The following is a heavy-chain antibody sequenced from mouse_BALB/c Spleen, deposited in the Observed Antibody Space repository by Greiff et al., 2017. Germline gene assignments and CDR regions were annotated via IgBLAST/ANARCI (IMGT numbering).Heavy chain of an antibody. CDR3: ARCGGNYDYAMDY. CDR2: ISYSGST. V-gene: IGHV3-8*02. CDR1: GDSITSGY. J-gene: IGHJ4*01. Sequence: EVQLQQSGPSLVKPSQTLSLTCSVTGDSITSGYWNWIRKFPGNKLEYMGYISYSGSTYYNPSLKSRISITRDTSKNQYYLQLNSVTTEDTATYYCARCGGNYDYAMDYWGQGTSVTVSS. D-gene: IGHD2-1*01.